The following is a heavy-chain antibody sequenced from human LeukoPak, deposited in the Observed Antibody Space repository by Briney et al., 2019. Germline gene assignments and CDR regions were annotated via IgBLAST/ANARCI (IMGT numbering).Heavy chain of an antibody. Sequence: SETLSLTCTVSGGSISSYYWSWIRQPAGKGLEWIGRIYTSGSTNYNPSLKSRVTMSVDTSKNQFSLKLSSVTAADTAVYYCARCSSSPLDYYYYYMDVWGKGTTVTVSS. CDR1: GGSISSYY. CDR3: ARCSSSPLDYYYYYMDV. V-gene: IGHV4-4*07. J-gene: IGHJ6*03. CDR2: IYTSGST. D-gene: IGHD6-6*01.